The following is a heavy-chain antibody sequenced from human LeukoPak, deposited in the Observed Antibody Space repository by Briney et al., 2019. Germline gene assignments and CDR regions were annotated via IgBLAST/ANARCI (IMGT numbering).Heavy chain of an antibody. D-gene: IGHD3-10*01. Sequence: SETLSLTCTVSGGSISSYYWSWIRQPPGKGLEWIGYIYYSGSTYYNPSLKSRVTISVDTSRNQFSLKLSSVTAADTAVYYCARQTSITMVRGVSFDYWGQGTLVTVSS. CDR2: IYYSGST. CDR3: ARQTSITMVRGVSFDY. V-gene: IGHV4-59*08. J-gene: IGHJ4*02. CDR1: GGSISSYY.